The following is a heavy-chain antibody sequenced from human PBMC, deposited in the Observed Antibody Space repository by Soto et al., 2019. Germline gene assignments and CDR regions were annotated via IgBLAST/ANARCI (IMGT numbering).Heavy chain of an antibody. CDR2: VNPSGGHT. CDR1: GDTFTDYY. Sequence: QVQLVQSGAEVKKPGASVKVSCKASGDTFTDYYIHWVRQAPGQGLEWMGTVNPSGGHTTYAQHFLGRITMTRDPSTSPLYMELTSLASEDTAVYYSRGGRVVVVTAALDFWGQGTLVTVSS. D-gene: IGHD2-21*02. CDR3: RGGRVVVVTAALDF. V-gene: IGHV1-46*01. J-gene: IGHJ4*02.